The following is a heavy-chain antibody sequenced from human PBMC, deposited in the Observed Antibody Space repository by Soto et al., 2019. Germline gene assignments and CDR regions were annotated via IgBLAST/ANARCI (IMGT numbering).Heavy chain of an antibody. CDR2: IYYSGST. D-gene: IGHD6-13*01. CDR3: ARDREGYSSSWFIDY. Sequence: QVQLQESGPGLVKPSQTLSLTCTVSGGSISSGDYYWSWIRQPPGKGLEWIAYIYYSGSTYYNPSLKSRVTISVDTSKNQFSLKLSSVTAADTAVYYCARDREGYSSSWFIDYWGQGTLVTVSS. J-gene: IGHJ4*02. CDR1: GGSISSGDYY. V-gene: IGHV4-30-4*01.